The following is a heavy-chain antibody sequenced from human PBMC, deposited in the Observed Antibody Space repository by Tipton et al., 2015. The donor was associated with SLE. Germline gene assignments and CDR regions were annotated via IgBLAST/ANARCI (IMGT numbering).Heavy chain of an antibody. Sequence: GLVKPSQTLSLTCAISGDSVSSNSAAWNWIRQSPSRGLEWLGRTYYRSKWSNEYALSVKSRITINPDTSKNQFSLQLTSLTPEDTAVYYCARSAWGSSPGAFPVWGQGTLVTVSS. J-gene: IGHJ3*01. CDR3: ARSAWGSSPGAFPV. D-gene: IGHD3-16*01. CDR1: GDSVSSNSAA. V-gene: IGHV6-1*01. CDR2: TYYRSKWSN.